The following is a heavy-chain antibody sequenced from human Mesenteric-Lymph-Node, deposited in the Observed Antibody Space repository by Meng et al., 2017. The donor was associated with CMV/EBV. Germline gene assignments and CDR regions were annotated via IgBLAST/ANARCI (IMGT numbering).Heavy chain of an antibody. V-gene: IGHV1-58*01. CDR3: AREIEDIVVGDAFDI. J-gene: IGHJ3*02. Sequence: SVKVSCKASGFTFTSSAVQWVRQARGQRLEWIGWIVVGSGNTNYAQKFQERVTITRDMSTSTAYMELSSLRSDDTAVYYCAREIEDIVVGDAFDIWGQGTMVTVS. D-gene: IGHD2-15*01. CDR1: GFTFTSSA. CDR2: IVVGSGNT.